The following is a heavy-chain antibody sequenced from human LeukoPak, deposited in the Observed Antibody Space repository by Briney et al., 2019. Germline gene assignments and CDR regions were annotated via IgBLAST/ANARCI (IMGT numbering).Heavy chain of an antibody. Sequence: GGSLRLSCAASGFTFSSYAMSWVRQAPGKGLEWVSSISSGSRYIYYADSVKGRFTISRDNAKDSLYLQMNSLRAEDTAVYYCAKCSGGNCYHSDDHWGQGTLVTVSS. D-gene: IGHD2-15*01. J-gene: IGHJ5*02. CDR2: ISSGSRYI. V-gene: IGHV3-21*01. CDR3: AKCSGGNCYHSDDH. CDR1: GFTFSSYA.